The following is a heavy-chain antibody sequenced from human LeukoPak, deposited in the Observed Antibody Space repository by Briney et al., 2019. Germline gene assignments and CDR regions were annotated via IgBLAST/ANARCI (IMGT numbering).Heavy chain of an antibody. CDR3: AVRGYFDSAYYYYYMDV. D-gene: IGHD3-9*01. J-gene: IGHJ6*03. CDR1: GGSISSGGYS. CDR2: IYYSGST. Sequence: PSETLSLTCAVSGGSISSGGYSWSWIRQPPGKGLEWIGYIYYSGSTYYNPSLKSRVTISVDTSKNQFSLKLSSVTAADTAVYYCAVRGYFDSAYYYYYMDVWGKGTTVTISS. V-gene: IGHV4-30-4*07.